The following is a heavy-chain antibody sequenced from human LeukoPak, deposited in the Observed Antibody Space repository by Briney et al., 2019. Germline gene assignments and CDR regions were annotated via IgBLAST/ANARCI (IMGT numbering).Heavy chain of an antibody. Sequence: ASVTVSCKASGYTFTGCYMHLVRQAPGQGLELMGWINPNSGGTNYAQRFQGMVTMTRDTSISTAYMELSRLRSDDTAVYYCARDVTYYYDTSGYRDAFDIWGQGTMVTVSS. CDR1: GYTFTGCY. CDR2: INPNSGGT. V-gene: IGHV1-2*02. CDR3: ARDVTYYYDTSGYRDAFDI. D-gene: IGHD3-22*01. J-gene: IGHJ3*02.